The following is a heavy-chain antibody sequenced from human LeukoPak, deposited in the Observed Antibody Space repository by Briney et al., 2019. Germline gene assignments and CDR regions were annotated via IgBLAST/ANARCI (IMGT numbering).Heavy chain of an antibody. CDR3: AKSKYYYDSSGRGGDSGVAFDI. V-gene: IGHV3-9*01. D-gene: IGHD3-22*01. CDR2: ISWNSGSI. Sequence: GGSLRLSCAASGFTFDDYAMHWVRQAPGKGLEWASGISWNSGSIGYADSVKGRFTISRDNAKNSLYLQMNSLRAEDTALYYCAKSKYYYDSSGRGGDSGVAFDIWGQGTMVTVSS. CDR1: GFTFDDYA. J-gene: IGHJ3*02.